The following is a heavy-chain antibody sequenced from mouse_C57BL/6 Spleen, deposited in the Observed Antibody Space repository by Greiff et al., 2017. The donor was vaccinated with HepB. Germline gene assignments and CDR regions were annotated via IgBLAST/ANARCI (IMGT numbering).Heavy chain of an antibody. CDR2: IWSDGST. V-gene: IGHV2-6*03. CDR1: GFSLTSYG. J-gene: IGHJ4*01. CDR3: ARDYYGSSGYAMDY. D-gene: IGHD1-1*01. Sequence: QVQLKESGPGLVAPSQSLSITCTVSGFSLTSYGVHWVRQPPGKGLEWLVVIWSDGSTTYNSALKARLSISKDNSTSQVFLKMNSLQTDDTAMYYCARDYYGSSGYAMDYWGQGTSVTVSS.